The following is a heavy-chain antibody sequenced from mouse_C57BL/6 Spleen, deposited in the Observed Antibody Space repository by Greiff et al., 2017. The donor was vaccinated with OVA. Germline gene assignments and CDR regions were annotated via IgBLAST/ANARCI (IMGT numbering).Heavy chain of an antibody. Sequence: VQLQQSGAELVKPGASVKISCKASGYAFSSYWMNWVKQRPGKGLEWIGQIYPGDGDTNYNGKFKGKATLTADKSSSTAYMQRSSLTSEDSAVYFCARRLTGNYFDYWGQGTTLTVAS. CDR3: ARRLTGNYFDY. J-gene: IGHJ2*01. CDR1: GYAFSSYW. D-gene: IGHD4-1*01. V-gene: IGHV1-80*01. CDR2: IYPGDGDT.